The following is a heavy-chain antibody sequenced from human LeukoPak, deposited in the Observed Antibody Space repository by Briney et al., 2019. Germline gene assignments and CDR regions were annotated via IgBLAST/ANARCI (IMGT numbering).Heavy chain of an antibody. CDR1: GFTFSSYA. D-gene: IGHD2-2*01. J-gene: IGHJ5*02. CDR2: ISGSGGST. CDR3: ARDIVVVPAASMWFDP. Sequence: GGSLRLSCAASGFTFSSYAMSWVRQAPGKGLEWVSAISGSGGSTYYADSVKGRFTISRDNSKNTLYLQMNSLRAGDTAVYYCARDIVVVPAASMWFDPWGQGTLVTVSS. V-gene: IGHV3-23*01.